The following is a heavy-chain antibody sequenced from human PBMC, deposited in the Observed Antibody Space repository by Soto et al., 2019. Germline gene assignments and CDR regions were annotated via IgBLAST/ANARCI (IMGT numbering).Heavy chain of an antibody. CDR2: IKPDGSDK. V-gene: IGHV3-7*01. CDR1: GFTFSSYW. Sequence: PGGSLRLSCAASGFTFSSYWMSWVRQAPGKGLEWVANIKPDGSDKKYVDSVKGRFTISRDNAKNSMYLQMTSLRAEDTALYYCARYSGHYAFEDCGQGAMGTVSS. J-gene: IGHJ3*01. D-gene: IGHD1-26*01. CDR3: ARYSGHYAFED.